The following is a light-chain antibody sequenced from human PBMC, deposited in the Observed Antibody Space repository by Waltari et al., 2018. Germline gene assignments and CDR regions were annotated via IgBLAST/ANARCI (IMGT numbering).Light chain of an antibody. CDR3: QHRSDWPLYT. CDR2: DAS. J-gene: IGKJ2*01. Sequence: EIVLTQSLATLSLSPGDSATLSCRASQTVRGYLAWYQHKLGQAPRLLMSDASKRATGIPARFSGSGSGTDFTLIITSLEPEDFAVYYCQHRSDWPLYTFGQGTKLELK. V-gene: IGKV3-11*01. CDR1: QTVRGY.